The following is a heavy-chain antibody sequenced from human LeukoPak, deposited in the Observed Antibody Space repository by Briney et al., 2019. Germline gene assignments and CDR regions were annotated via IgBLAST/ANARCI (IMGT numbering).Heavy chain of an antibody. J-gene: IGHJ4*02. Sequence: ASVKVSCKVSGYTLTELSMHWVRQAPGKGLEWMGGFDPEDGETIYAQKFQGRVTMTEDTSTDTAYMELSSLRSEDTAVYYCVTSPPYYYDSSGYYPHFGYWGQGTLVTVSS. CDR3: VTSPPYYYDSSGYYPHFGY. CDR2: FDPEDGET. CDR1: GYTLTELS. D-gene: IGHD3-22*01. V-gene: IGHV1-24*01.